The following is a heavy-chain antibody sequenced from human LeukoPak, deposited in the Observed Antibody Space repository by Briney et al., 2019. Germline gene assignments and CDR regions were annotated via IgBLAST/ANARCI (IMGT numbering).Heavy chain of an antibody. CDR2: IYYSGSA. D-gene: IGHD6-6*01. Sequence: SETLSLTCTVSGGSISGYYWSWIRQPPGKGLEGIGYIYYSGSAKYNPSLTSRVTISVDTSKNQFSLKLTSVTAADTAVYYCARDIGAARSDYWGQGTLVTVSS. CDR3: ARDIGAARSDY. V-gene: IGHV4-59*01. CDR1: GGSISGYY. J-gene: IGHJ4*02.